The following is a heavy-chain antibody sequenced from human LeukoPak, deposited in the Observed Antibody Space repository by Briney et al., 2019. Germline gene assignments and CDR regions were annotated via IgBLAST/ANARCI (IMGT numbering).Heavy chain of an antibody. CDR2: ISYDGSNK. V-gene: IGHV3-30*18. D-gene: IGHD6-19*01. Sequence: PGGSLRLSCAASGFTFSSYGMHWVRQAPGKGLEWVAVISYDGSNKCYADSVKGRFTISRDNSKNTLYLQMNSLRAEDTAVYYCAKLSGSGSGWGQGTLVTVSS. CDR1: GFTFSSYG. J-gene: IGHJ4*02. CDR3: AKLSGSGSG.